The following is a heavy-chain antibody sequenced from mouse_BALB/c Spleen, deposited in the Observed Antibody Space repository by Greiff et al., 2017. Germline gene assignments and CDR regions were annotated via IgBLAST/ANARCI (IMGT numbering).Heavy chain of an antibody. V-gene: IGHV5-17*02. CDR1: GFTFSSFG. CDR2: ISSGSSTI. CDR3: AREGLRMGYAMDY. D-gene: IGHD2-4*01. J-gene: IGHJ4*01. Sequence: DVKLVESGGGLVQPGGSRKLSCAASGFTFSSFGMHWVRQAPEKGLEWVAYISSGSSTIYYADTVKGRFTISRDNPKNTLFLQMTSLRSEDTAMYYCAREGLRMGYAMDYWGQGTSVTVSS.